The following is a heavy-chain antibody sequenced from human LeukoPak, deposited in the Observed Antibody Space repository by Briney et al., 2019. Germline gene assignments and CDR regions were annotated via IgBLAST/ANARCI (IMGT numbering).Heavy chain of an antibody. V-gene: IGHV3-30*02. CDR1: GLTFSSYG. J-gene: IGHJ6*02. CDR2: IRYDGSNK. CDR3: ARDEGNYPDYYYYGMDV. D-gene: IGHD1-7*01. Sequence: GGSLRLSCAASGLTFSSYGMHWVRQAPGKGLEWVAFIRYDGSNKYYADSVKGRFTISRDNSKNTLYLQMNSLRAEDTAVYYCARDEGNYPDYYYYGMDVWGQGTTVTVSS.